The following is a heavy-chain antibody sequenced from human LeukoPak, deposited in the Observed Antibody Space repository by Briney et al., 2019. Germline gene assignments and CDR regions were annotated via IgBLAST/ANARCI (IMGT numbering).Heavy chain of an antibody. J-gene: IGHJ4*02. D-gene: IGHD3-22*01. CDR2: INSDGSIT. V-gene: IGHV3-74*01. CDR1: GFTFSSHW. Sequence: PGGSLRLSCAASGFTFSSHWMHWVRQAPGKGLVWVSRINSDGSITSYADSVKGRFTISRDNAKDTLYLQMNSLRDEDTAMYYCARAIYDSSGSGDYWGQGTLVTVSS. CDR3: ARAIYDSSGSGDY.